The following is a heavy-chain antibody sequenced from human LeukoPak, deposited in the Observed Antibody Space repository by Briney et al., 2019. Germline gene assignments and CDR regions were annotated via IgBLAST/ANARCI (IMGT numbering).Heavy chain of an antibody. J-gene: IGHJ5*02. D-gene: IGHD1-1*01. V-gene: IGHV1-69*05. CDR2: IIPIFGRA. CDR3: ARGETILNWFDP. CDR1: GGTFSSEA. Sequence: ASVKVSCKASGGTFSSEAFIWVRQAPGQGLEWMGGIIPIFGRADYAQKFQDIVTIATDESTSTVYMELSSLRSEDTAVYYCARGETILNWFDPWGQGTLVTVSS.